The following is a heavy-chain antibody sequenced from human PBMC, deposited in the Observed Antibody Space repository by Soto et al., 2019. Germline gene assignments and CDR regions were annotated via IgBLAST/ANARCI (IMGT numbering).Heavy chain of an antibody. CDR2: IYYSGST. CDR1: GGSISSSSYY. D-gene: IGHD6-13*01. Sequence: SETLSLTCTVSGGSISSSSYYWGWIRQPPGKGLEWIGSIYYSGSTYYNPSLKSRVTISVARSKNQFSRKLSSVTAADTAVYYCARHFWGSLGQQLGRSVNWFDPWGQGTLVTVSS. V-gene: IGHV4-39*01. J-gene: IGHJ5*02. CDR3: ARHFWGSLGQQLGRSVNWFDP.